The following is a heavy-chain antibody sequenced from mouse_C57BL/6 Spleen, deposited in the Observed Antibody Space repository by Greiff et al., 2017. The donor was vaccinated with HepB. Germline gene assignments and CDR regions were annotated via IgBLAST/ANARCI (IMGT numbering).Heavy chain of an antibody. D-gene: IGHD2-3*01. CDR1: GYTFTSYW. Sequence: QVQLQQPGAELVRPGSSVKLSCKASGYTFTSYWMHWVKQRPIQGLEWIGNIDPSDSETHYNQKFKDKATLTVDKSSSTAYMQLSSLTSEDSAVYYCARTDDGYYKLFAYWGQGTLVTVSA. CDR3: ARTDDGYYKLFAY. J-gene: IGHJ3*01. V-gene: IGHV1-52*01. CDR2: IDPSDSET.